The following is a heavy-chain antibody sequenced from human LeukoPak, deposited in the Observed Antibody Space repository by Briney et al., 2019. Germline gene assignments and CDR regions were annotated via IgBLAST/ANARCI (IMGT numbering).Heavy chain of an antibody. J-gene: IGHJ6*02. V-gene: IGHV3-33*01. CDR1: GFTISSYG. CDR2: IWYDGSNK. D-gene: IGHD2-15*01. Sequence: GGSLRLSCAASGFTISSYGMHWVRQAPGKGLEWVAVIWYDGSNKYYADSVKGRFTISRDNSKNTLYLQMNSLRAEDTAVYYCAREASCSGGSCYGMDVWGQGTTVTVSS. CDR3: AREASCSGGSCYGMDV.